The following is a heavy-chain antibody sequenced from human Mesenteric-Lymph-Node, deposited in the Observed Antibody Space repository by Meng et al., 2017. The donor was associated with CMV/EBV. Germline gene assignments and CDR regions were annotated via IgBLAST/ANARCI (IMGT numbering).Heavy chain of an antibody. D-gene: IGHD2-2*01. CDR1: GFTFSSYG. Sequence: GESLKISCAASGFTFSSYGMHWVRQAPGKGLEWVAFIRYDGSNKYYADSVKGRFTISRDNSKNTLYLQMNSLRAEDTAVHYCAKEMGVVPAAMVYYYYGMDVWGQGTTVTVSS. CDR3: AKEMGVVPAAMVYYYYGMDV. V-gene: IGHV3-30*02. J-gene: IGHJ6*02. CDR2: IRYDGSNK.